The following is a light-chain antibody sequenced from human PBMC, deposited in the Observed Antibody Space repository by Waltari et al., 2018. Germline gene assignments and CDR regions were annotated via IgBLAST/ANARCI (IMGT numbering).Light chain of an antibody. CDR3: SSYISSSTLEL. Sequence: QSALTQPASVSGSPGQSITISCTGTSSDVGTYNYVSWYQQHPGKAPKLIILDVSIRPSGVSNRFSGSKSGNTASLTISGLQAEDEADYYCSSYISSSTLELFGGGTSLTVL. CDR2: DVS. J-gene: IGLJ2*01. V-gene: IGLV2-14*03. CDR1: SSDVGTYNY.